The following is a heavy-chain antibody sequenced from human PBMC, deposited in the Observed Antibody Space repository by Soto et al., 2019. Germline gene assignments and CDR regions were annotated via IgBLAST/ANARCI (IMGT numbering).Heavy chain of an antibody. J-gene: IGHJ4*02. Sequence: SETLSLTCAVYGESFRGYYWSWIRQPPGKGLEWIGEINHGGSTSSNPSLKSRVTISVDTSKNQFSLRLSSVTAADTAVYFCARGDWSGTLDYWGQGXLVTVS. D-gene: IGHD1-7*01. CDR3: ARGDWSGTLDY. V-gene: IGHV4-34*01. CDR1: GESFRGYY. CDR2: INHGGST.